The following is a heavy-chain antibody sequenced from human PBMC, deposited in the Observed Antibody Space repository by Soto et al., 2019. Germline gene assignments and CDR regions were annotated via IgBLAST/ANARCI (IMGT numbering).Heavy chain of an antibody. Sequence: PGGSLRLSCAAAGVTFSSYGRHWVRQAPGKGLEWVAVIWYDGSNKYYADSVKGRFTISRDNSKNTLYLQMNSLRAEDTAVYYYARDPRGTPWAAGYYYGLAVWGHGTTVPVSS. V-gene: IGHV3-33*01. J-gene: IGHJ6*02. CDR2: IWYDGSNK. D-gene: IGHD6-13*01. CDR3: ARDPRGTPWAAGYYYGLAV. CDR1: GVTFSSYG.